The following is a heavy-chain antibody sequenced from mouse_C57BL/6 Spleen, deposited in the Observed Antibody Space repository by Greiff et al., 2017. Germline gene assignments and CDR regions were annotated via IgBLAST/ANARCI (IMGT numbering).Heavy chain of an antibody. Sequence: KVEESGPGLVQPSQSLSITCTVSGFSLTSYGVHWVRQSPGKGLEWLGVIWRGGSTDYNAAFMSRLSITKDNSKSQVFFKMNSLQADDTAIYDCAKKGGPYAMDYWGQGTSVTVSS. V-gene: IGHV2-5*01. CDR2: IWRGGST. D-gene: IGHD1-1*02. CDR3: AKKGGPYAMDY. J-gene: IGHJ4*01. CDR1: GFSLTSYG.